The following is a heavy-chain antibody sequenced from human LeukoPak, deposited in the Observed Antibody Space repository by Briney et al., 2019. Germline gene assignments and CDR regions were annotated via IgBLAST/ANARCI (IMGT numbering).Heavy chain of an antibody. CDR3: ARSRDYDFWSGYSNFDY. CDR1: GYTFTGYY. D-gene: IGHD3-3*01. V-gene: IGHV1-2*06. Sequence: GASVKVSCKASGYTFTGYYMHWVRQAPGQGLEWMGRINPNSGGTNYAQKFQGRVTMTRDTSISTAYMELSRLRSDDTAVYYCARSRDYDFWSGYSNFDYWGQGTLVTVSS. CDR2: INPNSGGT. J-gene: IGHJ4*02.